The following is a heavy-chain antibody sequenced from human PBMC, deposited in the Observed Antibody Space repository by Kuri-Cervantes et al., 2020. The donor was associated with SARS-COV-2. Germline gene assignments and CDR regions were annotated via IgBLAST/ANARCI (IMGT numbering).Heavy chain of an antibody. J-gene: IGHJ5*02. Sequence: ASVKVSFKASGYPLTNYPMHLVRQAPGQRLEWMGWINSCNGNTKYSQKFQDRVTITRDTSQSTAYMELSSLRSEDTAVYYCARLSYYGSGTVFGGWFDPWGQGTLVTVSS. CDR2: INSCNGNT. CDR3: ARLSYYGSGTVFGGWFDP. V-gene: IGHV1-3*01. D-gene: IGHD3-10*01. CDR1: GYPLTNYP.